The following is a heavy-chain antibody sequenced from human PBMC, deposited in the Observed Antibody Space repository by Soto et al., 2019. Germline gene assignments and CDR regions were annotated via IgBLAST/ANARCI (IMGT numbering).Heavy chain of an antibody. J-gene: IGHJ5*01. CDR3: VRSGRQQLVRRNWFDF. CDR2: IIQSGST. D-gene: IGHD6-13*01. CDR1: GGSFSAYY. Sequence: DTPSLSCAVKGGSFSAYYWNWIHQPTGKGLEWIGEIIQSGSTNHNPSLKSRVTISVDTSKNQFSLKLSSVTAADTAVYYCVRSGRQQLVRRNWFDFWGQGTLVTVSS. V-gene: IGHV4-34*12.